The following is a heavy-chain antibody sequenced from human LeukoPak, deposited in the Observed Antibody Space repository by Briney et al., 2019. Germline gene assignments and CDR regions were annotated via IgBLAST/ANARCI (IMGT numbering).Heavy chain of an antibody. Sequence: GGSLRLSCAASGFTFSSYAMSWVRQAPGKGLEWVSAISGSGGSTYYADSVKGRFTISRDNSKNTLYLQMNSLRAEDTAVYYCAKDLNPNRHYGDYYFDYWGQGTLVTVSS. CDR1: GFTFSSYA. V-gene: IGHV3-23*01. J-gene: IGHJ4*02. D-gene: IGHD4-17*01. CDR2: ISGSGGST. CDR3: AKDLNPNRHYGDYYFDY.